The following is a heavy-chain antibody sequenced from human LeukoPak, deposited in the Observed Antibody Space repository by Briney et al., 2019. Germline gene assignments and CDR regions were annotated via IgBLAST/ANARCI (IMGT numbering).Heavy chain of an antibody. Sequence: GGSLRLSCVASGFTFSNYAMSWVRQAPGKGLEWIAALNGGRTFFQDSVRGRFTISRDNSKNTLYLQLNSLRGDDAAVYYCVKEVTGYGYFDYWGRGTLVTVSS. V-gene: IGHV3-23*01. CDR1: GFTFSNYA. J-gene: IGHJ4*02. CDR2: LNGGRT. CDR3: VKEVTGYGYFDY. D-gene: IGHD2-2*03.